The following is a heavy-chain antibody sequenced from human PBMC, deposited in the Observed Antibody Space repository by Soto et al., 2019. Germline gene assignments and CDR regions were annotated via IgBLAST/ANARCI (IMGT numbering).Heavy chain of an antibody. Sequence: QVQLQESGPGLVKHSETLSLTCTVSGGSISSYYWSWIRQPPGKGLEWIGYIYYSGSTNYNPSLKSRVTISVDTSKNQFSLKLSSVTAADTAVYYCARSSSLTGYYYYYYYMDVWGKGTTVTVSS. CDR1: GGSISSYY. CDR2: IYYSGST. CDR3: ARSSSLTGYYYYYYYMDV. D-gene: IGHD3-9*01. V-gene: IGHV4-59*01. J-gene: IGHJ6*03.